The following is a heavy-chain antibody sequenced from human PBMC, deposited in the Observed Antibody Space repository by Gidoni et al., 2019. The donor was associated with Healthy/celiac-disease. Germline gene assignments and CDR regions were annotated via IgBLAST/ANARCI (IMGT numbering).Heavy chain of an antibody. Sequence: EVQLLESGGGLVQPGGSLRLSCAASGFTFSSYAMSWVRQAPGKGLEWVSAISGSGGSTYYADSVKGRFTISRDNSKNTLYLQMNSLRAEDTAVYYCAKDRFQRYYDSSGYKEGFTVYFDYWGQGTLVTVSS. CDR1: GFTFSSYA. J-gene: IGHJ4*02. D-gene: IGHD3-22*01. CDR3: AKDRFQRYYDSSGYKEGFTVYFDY. CDR2: ISGSGGST. V-gene: IGHV3-23*01.